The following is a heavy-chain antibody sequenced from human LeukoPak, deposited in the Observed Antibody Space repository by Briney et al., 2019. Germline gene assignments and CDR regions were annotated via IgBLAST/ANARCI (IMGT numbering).Heavy chain of an antibody. Sequence: SETLSLTCTVSGGSISSSSYSWGWIRQPPGKGLEWIGSIYYSGSTYYNPSLKSRVTISVDTSKNQFSLKLSSVTAADTAVYYSARLNWHCSGGSCYSNWFDPWGQGTLVTVSS. CDR3: ARLNWHCSGGSCYSNWFDP. J-gene: IGHJ5*02. D-gene: IGHD2-15*01. V-gene: IGHV4-39*01. CDR1: GGSISSSSYS. CDR2: IYYSGST.